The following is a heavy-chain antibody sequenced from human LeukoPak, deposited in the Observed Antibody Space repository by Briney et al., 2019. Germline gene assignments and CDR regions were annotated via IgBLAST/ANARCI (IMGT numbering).Heavy chain of an antibody. CDR3: ARDHDFWSGSSPTPHPSDY. V-gene: IGHV1-18*01. D-gene: IGHD3-3*01. CDR1: GYTLTSYG. J-gene: IGHJ4*02. Sequence: GASVKVSCQAAGYTLTSYGISWVRQAPGQGLEWMGWISAYNGHTNYAQKFQGRVTLTTDTGAAYMELRSLRSDDTAVYYCARDHDFWSGSSPTPHPSDYWGQGTLVTVSS. CDR2: ISAYNGHT.